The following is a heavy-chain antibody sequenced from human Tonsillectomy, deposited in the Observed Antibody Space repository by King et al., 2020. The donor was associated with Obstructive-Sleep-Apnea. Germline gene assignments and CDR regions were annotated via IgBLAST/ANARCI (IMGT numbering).Heavy chain of an antibody. J-gene: IGHJ2*01. CDR3: ASGRGYCSGGSCYSGWYFDL. CDR2: IDPSDSYT. Sequence: EVQLVQSGAEVKKPGESLRISCKGSGYSFTSYWISWVRQMPGKGLEWMGRIDPSDSYTNYSPSFQGHVTISPDKSISTAYLQWSSLKASAPAMYYCASGRGYCSGGSCYSGWYFDLWGRGTLVTVSS. V-gene: IGHV5-10-1*01. CDR1: GYSFTSYW. D-gene: IGHD2-15*01.